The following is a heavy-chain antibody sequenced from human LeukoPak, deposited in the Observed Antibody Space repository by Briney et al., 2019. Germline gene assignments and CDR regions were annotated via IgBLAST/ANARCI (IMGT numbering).Heavy chain of an antibody. D-gene: IGHD6-19*01. V-gene: IGHV5-51*01. CDR2: IYPADSDT. Sequence: GESLKISCEDSEYNFSRYWIAWVRQMPGKGLGWMGIIYPADSDTRYSPSFQGQVTISADKSISAAYLQWNSLKASDSAIYYCARKGGSGWSFDPFDIWGQGTTVTVSS. J-gene: IGHJ3*02. CDR3: ARKGGSGWSFDPFDI. CDR1: EYNFSRYW.